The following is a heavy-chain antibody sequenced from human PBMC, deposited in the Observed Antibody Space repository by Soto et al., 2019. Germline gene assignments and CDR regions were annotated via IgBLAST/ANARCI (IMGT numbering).Heavy chain of an antibody. D-gene: IGHD2-15*01. CDR2: ISYSGST. Sequence: PSETLSLTCTVSGGSLSNYYWSWIRQPPGKGLEWIGYISYSGSTNYNPSLRSLVSISVDRSKNQFSLRLGSVTAADTAVYHCARTFCSGSRLPPNSTLVCGKGTTVTVSS. J-gene: IGHJ6*04. V-gene: IGHV4-59*08. CDR1: GGSLSNYY. CDR3: ARTFCSGSRLPPNSTLV.